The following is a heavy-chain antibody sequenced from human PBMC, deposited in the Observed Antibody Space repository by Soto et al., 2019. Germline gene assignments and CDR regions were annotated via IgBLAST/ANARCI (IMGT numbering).Heavy chain of an antibody. CDR1: GISFSGYA. V-gene: IGHV3-30-3*01. J-gene: IGHJ4*02. Sequence: QVQLVESGGGVVQPGRSLRLSCAASGISFSGYAMHWVRQAPGKGLERMAVMSYDGSNENYSDSVKGRFTIARDDSKNELYLQMNSLRPEDTAVYYCARDSPPDYWGQGTLVTVSS. CDR2: MSYDGSNE. CDR3: ARDSPPDY.